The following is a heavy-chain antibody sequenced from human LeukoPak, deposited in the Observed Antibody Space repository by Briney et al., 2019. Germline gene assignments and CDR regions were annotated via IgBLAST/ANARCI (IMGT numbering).Heavy chain of an antibody. Sequence: SETLSLTCAVSGGSFSGHYWSWIRQPPGMGLEWIGEINHSGSTNYSPSLKSRVTISVDTSKNQFSLQLSSVTAADTAVYYCARAAWELLETRMLTYWGPGTLITVSS. V-gene: IGHV4-34*01. CDR3: ARAAWELLETRMLTY. J-gene: IGHJ4*02. CDR1: GGSFSGHY. CDR2: INHSGST. D-gene: IGHD1-26*01.